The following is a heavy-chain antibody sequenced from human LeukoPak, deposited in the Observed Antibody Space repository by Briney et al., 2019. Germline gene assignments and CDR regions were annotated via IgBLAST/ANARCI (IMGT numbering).Heavy chain of an antibody. CDR2: ISWNSGRV. CDR3: AKDWGGGCSSSSCTETAIYNYGMDL. Sequence: GGSLRLSCAASGFIFDDYAMHWVRQAPGKGLEWVSGISWNSGRVDYADSVKGRFTISRDNAKNSLHLQMSSLRPEDTALYYCAKDWGGGCSSSSCTETAIYNYGMDLWGQGTTVTVSS. V-gene: IGHV3-9*01. D-gene: IGHD2-2*01. CDR1: GFIFDDYA. J-gene: IGHJ6*02.